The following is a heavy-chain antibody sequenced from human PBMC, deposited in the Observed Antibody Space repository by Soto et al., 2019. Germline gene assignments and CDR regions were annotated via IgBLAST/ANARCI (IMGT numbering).Heavy chain of an antibody. V-gene: IGHV3-23*01. D-gene: IGHD1-1*01. J-gene: IGHJ4*02. CDR3: AKEAEENENVPIPGDN. CDR1: GFSFRNYA. Sequence: EVQLLESGGGLVQPGGSLRLSCAASGFSFRNYAMTWVRQAPGKGLEWVSGLSGSGTMRYYADSVRDRFIISRDNAKNTLFLQMDNLRVEDSAVYYCAKEAEENENVPIPGDNWGQGTPVTVSS. CDR2: LSGSGTMR.